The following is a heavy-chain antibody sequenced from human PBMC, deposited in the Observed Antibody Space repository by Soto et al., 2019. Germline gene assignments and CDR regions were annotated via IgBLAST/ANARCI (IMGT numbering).Heavy chain of an antibody. V-gene: IGHV4-4*02. J-gene: IGHJ6*03. CDR2: IYHSGST. Sequence: SETLSLTCAVSSGSISSSNWWSWVRQPPGKGLEWIGEIYHSGSTNYNPSLKSRVTISVDKSKNQFSLKLSSVTAADTAVYYCARAGTMITFGGVIVPYYYYYMDVWGKGTTVTVSS. D-gene: IGHD3-16*02. CDR3: ARAGTMITFGGVIVPYYYYYMDV. CDR1: SGSISSSNW.